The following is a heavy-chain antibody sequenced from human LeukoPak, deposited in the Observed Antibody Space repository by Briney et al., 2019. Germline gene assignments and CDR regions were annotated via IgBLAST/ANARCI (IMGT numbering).Heavy chain of an antibody. V-gene: IGHV4-39*07. J-gene: IGHJ5*02. CDR1: GCSISSSPYY. D-gene: IGHD5-18*01. Sequence: SETLSLTCTVSGCSISSSPYYWGWIRQPPGKGLEWIGSIYYSGTTHYSPSLESRVTISVDTSKNQFSLKVASVTAADTAIYYCAKGAGGFSYYNWFDPWGQGTLVTVSS. CDR2: IYYSGTT. CDR3: AKGAGGFSYYNWFDP.